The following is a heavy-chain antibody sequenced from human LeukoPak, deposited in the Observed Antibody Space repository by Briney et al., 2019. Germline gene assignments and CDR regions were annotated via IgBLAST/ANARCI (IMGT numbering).Heavy chain of an antibody. J-gene: IGHJ4*02. V-gene: IGHV1-46*01. CDR2: INPSGGST. CDR3: ATEIAVAGPLDY. Sequence: ASVKVSCKASGYTFTSYYMHWVRQAPGQGLEWMGIINPSGGSTSYAQKFQVRVTMTRDTSTSTVYMELSSLRSEDTAVYYCATEIAVAGPLDYWGQGTLVTVSS. D-gene: IGHD6-19*01. CDR1: GYTFTSYY.